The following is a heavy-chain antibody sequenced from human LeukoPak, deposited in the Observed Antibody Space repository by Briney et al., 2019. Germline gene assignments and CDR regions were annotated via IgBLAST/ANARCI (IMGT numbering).Heavy chain of an antibody. CDR3: AKDVYGSGSYRPLNFDH. CDR2: ISGSGFTI. Sequence: PGGSLRLSCAASGFTFSTYSMGWVRQAPGRGLGWVSAISGSGFTIYYADSVKGRFTTSRDNSRPTGYLQMNSLRAEDTAVYYRAKDVYGSGSYRPLNFDHWGQGILVSVSS. D-gene: IGHD3-10*01. CDR1: GFTFSTYS. V-gene: IGHV3-23*01. J-gene: IGHJ4*02.